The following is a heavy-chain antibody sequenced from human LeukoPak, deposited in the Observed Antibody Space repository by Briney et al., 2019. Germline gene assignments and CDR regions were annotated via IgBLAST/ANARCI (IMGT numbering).Heavy chain of an antibody. D-gene: IGHD6-13*01. CDR2: IKRDASEK. V-gene: IGHV3-7*01. CDR3: ARDLPVAAADF. CDR1: GFTFRSYW. J-gene: IGHJ4*02. Sequence: GGSLRLSCAASGFTFRSYWMSWVRQAPGKGLEWVANIKRDASEKYYVDSVKGRFTVSRDEAKNSLYLQMNSLRAEDTALYYCARDLPVAAADFWGQGTLVTVSS.